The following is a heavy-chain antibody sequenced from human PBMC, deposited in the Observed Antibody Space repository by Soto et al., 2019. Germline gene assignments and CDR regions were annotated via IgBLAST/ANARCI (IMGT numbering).Heavy chain of an antibody. J-gene: IGHJ6*02. CDR2: IIPIFSSR. CDR3: ARGETYLGV. Sequence: QVQLVQSGAEVKKPGSSVKVSCKTSRDTFNKYAFNWVRQAPGQGLEWMGWIIPIFSSRNYAEKFQGRVTNPGDQSTSTAYKGLRSLRFEDTAVYYCARGETYLGVWGQGTTVTVSS. V-gene: IGHV1-69*01. CDR1: RDTFNKYA. D-gene: IGHD3-16*01.